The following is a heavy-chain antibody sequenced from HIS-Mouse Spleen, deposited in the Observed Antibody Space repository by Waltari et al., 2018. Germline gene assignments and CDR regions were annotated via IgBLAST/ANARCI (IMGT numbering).Heavy chain of an antibody. CDR3: AREIPYSSSWYDWYFDL. D-gene: IGHD6-13*01. V-gene: IGHV4-39*07. Sequence: LQLQESGPGLMKPSETLSLTCTVSGGSISSSSYYWGWIRQPPGKGLGWIGSIYYSGGTYYNPSRKSRVPISVDTSKNQFSLKLSSVTAADTAVYYCAREIPYSSSWYDWYFDLWGRGTLVTVSS. J-gene: IGHJ2*01. CDR2: IYYSGGT. CDR1: GGSISSSSYY.